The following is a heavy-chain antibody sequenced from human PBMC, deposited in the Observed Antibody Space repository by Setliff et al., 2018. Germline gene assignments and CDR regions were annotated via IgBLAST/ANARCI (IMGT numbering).Heavy chain of an antibody. D-gene: IGHD2-8*01. CDR1: GYSFTSYT. Sequence: ASVKVSCKAPGYSFTSYTIHWARQAPGQGLEWMGWISPGNGNTAYSQKIQDRVTITRDTSASTAYMELSSLRSEDTAVYYCARIGFGYYSTSGAWYFDNWGQGTLVTVS. J-gene: IGHJ4*02. CDR2: ISPGNGNT. V-gene: IGHV1-3*01. CDR3: ARIGFGYYSTSGAWYFDN.